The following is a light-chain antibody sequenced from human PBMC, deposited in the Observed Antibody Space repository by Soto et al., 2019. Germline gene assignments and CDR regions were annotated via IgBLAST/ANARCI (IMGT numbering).Light chain of an antibody. Sequence: EIVLTQSPATLSLSPGERATLSCRASQSISYYLAWYQQKPGQAPRLLIYDASNRATGIPARFSGSGSGTDFTLTIGSLEPEDFAVYYCQQHANWPLTFGGGTKVDIK. CDR2: DAS. J-gene: IGKJ4*01. CDR1: QSISYY. V-gene: IGKV3-11*01. CDR3: QQHANWPLT.